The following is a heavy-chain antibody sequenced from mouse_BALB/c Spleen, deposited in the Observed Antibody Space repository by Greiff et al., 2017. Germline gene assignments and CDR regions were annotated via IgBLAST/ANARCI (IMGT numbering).Heavy chain of an antibody. CDR3: TRLAVLGADIDY. V-gene: IGHV1-69*02. D-gene: IGHD3-3*01. CDR1: GYTFTSYW. J-gene: IGHJ2*01. CDR2: IYPSDSYT. Sequence: QVQLQQPGAELVRPGASVKLSCKASGYTFTSYWINWVKQRPGQGLEWIGNIYPSDSYTNYNQKFKDKATLTVDKSSSTAYMQLSSPTSEDSAVYYCTRLAVLGADIDYWGQGTTLTVSS.